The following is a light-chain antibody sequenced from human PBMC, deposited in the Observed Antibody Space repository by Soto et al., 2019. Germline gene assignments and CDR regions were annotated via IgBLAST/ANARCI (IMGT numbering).Light chain of an antibody. J-gene: IGLJ3*02. CDR2: EVS. Sequence: QTVLTQPASVSGSPGQSITISCTGTSNDVGGFNYVSWYQQHPGTAPKLIIYEVSNWPSGVSKRFSGSKSGNTASLTISGLQAEDEANYCCSSYTISNALQWVFGGGTKLTVL. CDR3: SSYTISNALQWV. CDR1: SNDVGGFNY. V-gene: IGLV2-14*01.